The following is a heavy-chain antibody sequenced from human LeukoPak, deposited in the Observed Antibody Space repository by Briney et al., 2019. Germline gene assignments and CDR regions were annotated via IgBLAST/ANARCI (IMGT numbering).Heavy chain of an antibody. CDR2: INPSGGST. Sequence: ASVKVSCKASGYTFTSYYIHWVRQAPGQGLEWMGIINPSGGSTTYAQKFQGRVTMTRDTSTSTVYMELRSLRSDDTAVYYCARDTITFGGVIVRENAFDIWGQGTMVTVSS. J-gene: IGHJ3*02. D-gene: IGHD3-16*02. CDR3: ARDTITFGGVIVRENAFDI. CDR1: GYTFTSYY. V-gene: IGHV1-46*01.